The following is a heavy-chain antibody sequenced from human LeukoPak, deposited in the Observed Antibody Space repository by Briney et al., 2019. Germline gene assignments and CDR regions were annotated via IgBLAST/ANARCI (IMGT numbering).Heavy chain of an antibody. CDR2: IYYSGST. CDR3: ARGRGTTVTTARFDY. CDR1: GGSISSYY. D-gene: IGHD4-17*01. J-gene: IGHJ4*02. Sequence: SETLSLTCTVSGGSISSYYWSWIRQPPGKGLEWIGYIYYSGSTNYNPSLKSRVTISVDTPKNQFSLKLSSVTAADTAVYYCARGRGTTVTTARFDYWGQGTLVTVSS. V-gene: IGHV4-59*01.